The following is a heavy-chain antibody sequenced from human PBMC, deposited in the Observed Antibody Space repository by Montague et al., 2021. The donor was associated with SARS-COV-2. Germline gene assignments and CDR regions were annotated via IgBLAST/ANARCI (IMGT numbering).Heavy chain of an antibody. CDR3: VRCSGTCTLQDFYGMDV. Sequence: SLRLSCAASGFTSSRYAMHWVRQAPGKGPEWVAVMSDHGDVTWYADSAKGRFTISRDNSKNTLYLQMNSLRAEDTAVYYCVRCSGTCTLQDFYGMDVWGQGTTVTVSS. D-gene: IGHD2-2*01. V-gene: IGHV3-30*04. J-gene: IGHJ6*02. CDR2: MSDHGDVT. CDR1: GFTSSRYA.